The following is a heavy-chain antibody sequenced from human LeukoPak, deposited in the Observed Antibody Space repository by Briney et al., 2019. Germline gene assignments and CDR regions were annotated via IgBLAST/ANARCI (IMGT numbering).Heavy chain of an antibody. CDR3: AEAGFWSGPARYFDY. D-gene: IGHD3-3*01. Sequence: PGGSPRLSCAASGFTFSSYGMHWVRQAPGKGLEWVAVISYDGSNKYYADSVKGRFTISRDNSKNTLYLQMNSLRAEDTAVYYCAEAGFWSGPARYFDYWGQGTLVTVSS. V-gene: IGHV3-30*18. CDR2: ISYDGSNK. J-gene: IGHJ4*02. CDR1: GFTFSSYG.